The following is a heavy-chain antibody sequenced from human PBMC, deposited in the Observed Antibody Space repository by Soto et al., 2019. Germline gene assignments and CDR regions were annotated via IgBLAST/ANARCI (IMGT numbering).Heavy chain of an antibody. V-gene: IGHV3-23*01. J-gene: IGHJ4*02. CDR3: SVSSGWSPF. CDR1: GFTFSSYA. CDR2: ISVCGGST. D-gene: IGHD6-19*01. Sequence: EVQLLESGGGLVQPGGSLRLSCAASGFTFSSYAMSWVRQAPGKGLEWLSGISVCGGSTFNADSVKGRFTISRDNSKNTLYLQMNSLRAEDSAVYYCSVSSGWSPFWGQGTLVTVSS.